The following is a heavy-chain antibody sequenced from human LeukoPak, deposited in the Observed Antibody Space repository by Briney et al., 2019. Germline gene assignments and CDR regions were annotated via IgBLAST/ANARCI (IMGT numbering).Heavy chain of an antibody. J-gene: IGHJ4*02. CDR1: GGSFSGYY. Sequence: SETLSLTCAVYGGSFSGYYWSWIRQPPGKGLEWIGEINHSGSTNYNPSLKSRVTISVDTSKNQFSLKLSSVTAADTAVYYCARLGARSLFYDFWSGYLFDYWGQGTLVTVSS. CDR3: ARLGARSLFYDFWSGYLFDY. CDR2: INHSGST. V-gene: IGHV4-34*01. D-gene: IGHD3-3*01.